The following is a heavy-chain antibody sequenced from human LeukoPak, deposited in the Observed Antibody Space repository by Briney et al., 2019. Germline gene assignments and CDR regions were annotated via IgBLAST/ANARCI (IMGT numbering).Heavy chain of an antibody. CDR1: GFTFSSYW. D-gene: IGHD3-22*01. J-gene: IGHJ4*02. Sequence: GGSLRLSCAASGFTFSSYWMSWVRQAPGKGLEWVANIKQDGSEKYYVDSVKGRFTIPRDNAKNSLYLQMNSLRAEDTAVYYCARAGDYYDSSGYFYHWGQGTLVTVSS. CDR3: ARAGDYYDSSGYFYH. CDR2: IKQDGSEK. V-gene: IGHV3-7*01.